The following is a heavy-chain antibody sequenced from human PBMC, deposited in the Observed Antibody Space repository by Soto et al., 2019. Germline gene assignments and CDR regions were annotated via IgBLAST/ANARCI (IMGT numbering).Heavy chain of an antibody. Sequence: EVQLVESGGGLVQPGGSLRLSCVASGFTFSGYEMNWVRQAPGKGLEWVSYISSSGTTIYYADSVKGGFTISRDNAKNSLYMQMNSLRAEDTAVYCCARDESITGTTLGWGQGTLVTVS. CDR2: ISSSGTTI. CDR1: GFTFSGYE. J-gene: IGHJ4*02. CDR3: ARDESITGTTLG. D-gene: IGHD1-7*01. V-gene: IGHV3-48*03.